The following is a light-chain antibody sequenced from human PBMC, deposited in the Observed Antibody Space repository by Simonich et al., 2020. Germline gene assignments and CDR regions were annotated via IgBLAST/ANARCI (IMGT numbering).Light chain of an antibody. Sequence: QSALTQPRSVSGSPGQSVTIACTGTQSDFGCYNYVPWYQQHPGKAPKLMVYDVSKRPAGVPDRFSGSKSGNTASLTISGLQAEDETDYYCCSYAGSYTWVFGGGTKLTVL. CDR3: CSYAGSYTWV. V-gene: IGLV2-11*01. CDR1: QSDFGCYNY. J-gene: IGLJ3*02. CDR2: DVS.